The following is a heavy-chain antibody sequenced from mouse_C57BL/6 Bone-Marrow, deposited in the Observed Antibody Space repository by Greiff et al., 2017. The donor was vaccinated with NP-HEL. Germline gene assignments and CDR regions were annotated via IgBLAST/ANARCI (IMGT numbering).Heavy chain of an antibody. J-gene: IGHJ3*01. D-gene: IGHD2-3*01. CDR2: IWSDGST. CDR1: GFSLTSYG. Sequence: VKLEESGPGLVAPSQSLSITCTVSGFSLTSYGVHWVRQPPGKGLEWLVVIWSDGSTTYNSARKSRLSISKDNSKSQVFLKMNSLQTDDTAMYYCARHEDGYYGGFAYWGQGTLVTVSA. CDR3: ARHEDGYYGGFAY. V-gene: IGHV2-6-1*01.